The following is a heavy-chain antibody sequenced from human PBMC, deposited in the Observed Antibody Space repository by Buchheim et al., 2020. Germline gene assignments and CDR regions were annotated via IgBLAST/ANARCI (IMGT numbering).Heavy chain of an antibody. CDR2: IYNSGST. V-gene: IGHV4-39*01. J-gene: IGHJ4*02. CDR1: GGPISSSSYF. D-gene: IGHD3-22*01. CDR3: ARRPYDSGSYYFFDQ. Sequence: QVQLQESGPGLVKPSETLSLTCTVSGGPISSSSYFWGWIRQPPGKGLEWIGDIYNSGSTNYNPSLKSRVTMSADTSKNQFSLKLSSVTAADTAVYYWARRPYDSGSYYFFDQWGQRTL.